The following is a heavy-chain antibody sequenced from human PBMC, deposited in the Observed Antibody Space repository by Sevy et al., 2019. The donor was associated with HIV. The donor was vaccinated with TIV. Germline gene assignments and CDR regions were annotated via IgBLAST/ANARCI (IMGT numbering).Heavy chain of an antibody. J-gene: IGHJ4*02. CDR1: GFTFSSYA. CDR2: ISYDGSNK. D-gene: IGHD1-26*01. CDR3: ARDKQVGAGPNDY. V-gene: IGHV3-30-3*01. Sequence: GGSLRLSCAASGFTFSSYAMHRVRQAPGKGLEWVAVISYDGSNKYYADSVKGRFTISRDNSKNTLYLQMNSLRAEDTAVYYCARDKQVGAGPNDYWGQGTLVTVSS.